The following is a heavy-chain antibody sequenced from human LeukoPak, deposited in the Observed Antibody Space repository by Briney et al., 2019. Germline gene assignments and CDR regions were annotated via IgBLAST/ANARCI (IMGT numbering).Heavy chain of an antibody. J-gene: IGHJ4*02. Sequence: ASVKVSCKASGYTFTGYYMHWVRQAPGQGLEWMGWINPNSGGANYAQKFQGRVTMTRDTSISTAYMELSRLRSDDTAVYYCARDYPYNWNDDFDYWGQGTLVTVSS. CDR3: ARDYPYNWNDDFDY. D-gene: IGHD1-1*01. CDR2: INPNSGGA. CDR1: GYTFTGYY. V-gene: IGHV1-2*02.